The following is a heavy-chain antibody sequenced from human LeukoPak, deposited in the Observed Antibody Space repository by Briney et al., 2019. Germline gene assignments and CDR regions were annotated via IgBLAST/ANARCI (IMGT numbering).Heavy chain of an antibody. D-gene: IGHD6-13*01. V-gene: IGHV4-59*01. Sequence: SETLSLTCTVSGGSNSSYYWSWIRQPPGKGLEWIGYIYYSGSTNYNPSLKSRVTISVDTSKNQFSLKLTSVTAADTAVYYCARAGTSSWYLDYWGQGTLVTVSS. J-gene: IGHJ4*02. CDR2: IYYSGST. CDR3: ARAGTSSWYLDY. CDR1: GGSNSSYY.